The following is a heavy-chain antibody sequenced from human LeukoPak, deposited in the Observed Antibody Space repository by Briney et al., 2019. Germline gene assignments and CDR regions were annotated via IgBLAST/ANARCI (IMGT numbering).Heavy chain of an antibody. Sequence: ASVKVSCKASGYTFTSYYMHWVRQAPGQGLEWMGIINPSGGSTSYAQKFQGRVTMTRDTSTSTVYMELSSLRSEDTAVYYCASKLMPRRAAPHLVVPADNPKDAFDIWGQGTMVTVSS. CDR3: ASKLMPRRAAPHLVVPADNPKDAFDI. V-gene: IGHV1-46*01. J-gene: IGHJ3*02. CDR1: GYTFTSYY. D-gene: IGHD2-2*01. CDR2: INPSGGST.